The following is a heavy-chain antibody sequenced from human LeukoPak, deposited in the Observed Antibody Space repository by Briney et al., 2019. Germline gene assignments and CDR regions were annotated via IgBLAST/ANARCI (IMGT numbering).Heavy chain of an antibody. D-gene: IGHD3-22*01. J-gene: IGHJ4*02. Sequence: PGGPLTLSCAASGFTFSSYWMHWVRQAPGKGLVWVSRINSYGSSTSYADSVKGRFTISRDNAKNTLYLQMNSLSAEDTAVYYLARGGIYYDSSGYYLSWGQGTLVTVSS. V-gene: IGHV3-74*01. CDR1: GFTFSSYW. CDR2: INSYGSST. CDR3: ARGGIYYDSSGYYLS.